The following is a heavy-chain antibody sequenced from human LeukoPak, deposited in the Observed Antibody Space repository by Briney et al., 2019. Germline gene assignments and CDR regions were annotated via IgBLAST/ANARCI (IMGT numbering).Heavy chain of an antibody. CDR2: ISYSGSKI. J-gene: IGHJ4*02. V-gene: IGHV3-48*03. CDR3: ARGLTT. Sequence: PGGSLRLSCAASGFTFSSYDVNWVRQAPGKGLEWVSYISYSGSKIYYADSVKGRFIISRDNAKNSLYLQVNSLRAEDTAVYYCARGLTTGGQGALVTVSS. D-gene: IGHD4-11*01. CDR1: GFTFSSYD.